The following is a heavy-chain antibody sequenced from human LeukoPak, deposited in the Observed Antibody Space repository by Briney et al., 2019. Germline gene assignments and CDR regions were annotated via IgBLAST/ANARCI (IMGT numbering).Heavy chain of an antibody. CDR3: ARGPMVRGILTLGNFHS. Sequence: ASVKVSCKASGYTFTGYYMHWVRQAPGKGLDWMGWINPNSGGTNYAQKFQGRVTMTRDTSISTAYMELSRLRSDDTAVYYCARGPMVRGILTLGNFHSWGQGTPGPVSS. V-gene: IGHV1-2*02. J-gene: IGHJ4*03. D-gene: IGHD3-10*01. CDR2: INPNSGGT. CDR1: GYTFTGYY.